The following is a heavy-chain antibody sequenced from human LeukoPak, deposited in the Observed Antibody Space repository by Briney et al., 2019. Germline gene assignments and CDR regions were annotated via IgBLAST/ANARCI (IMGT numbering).Heavy chain of an antibody. J-gene: IGHJ3*01. V-gene: IGHV3-72*01. D-gene: IGHD2-21*02. CDR1: GFTFSNHG. Sequence: GGSLRLSCAASGFTFSNHGMNWVRQAPGKGLEWVAQTRMKAHGASTEYAASVKGRFTISRDDSKNFLYLQMNSLKDEDTAIYYCARGYYYSSSGVWVDLWGQGTMVTVSS. CDR2: TRMKAHGAST. CDR3: ARGYYYSSSGVWVDL.